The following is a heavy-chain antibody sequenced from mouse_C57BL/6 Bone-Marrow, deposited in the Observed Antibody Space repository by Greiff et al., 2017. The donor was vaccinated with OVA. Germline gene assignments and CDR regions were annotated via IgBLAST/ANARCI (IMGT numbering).Heavy chain of an antibody. CDR3: ARFGITAVDY. CDR1: GYAFSSYW. V-gene: IGHV1-80*01. CDR2: SYPGDGDT. Sequence: VQLQESGAELVKPGASVKISCKASGYAFSSYWMNWVKQRPGKGLEWIGQSYPGDGDTNYNGKFKGKAPLTADKTSSTAYMQLSSLTSEDYAVYFSARFGITAVDYWGQGTTLTVSS. J-gene: IGHJ2*01. D-gene: IGHD1-1*01.